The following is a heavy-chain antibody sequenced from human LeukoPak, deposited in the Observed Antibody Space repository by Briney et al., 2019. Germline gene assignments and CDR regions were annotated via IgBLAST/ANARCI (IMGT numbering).Heavy chain of an antibody. Sequence: KPSETLSLTCAVSGGSISSSAWWSWVRQPPGKGLEWIGEVYHSGSTSYNSFLKSRVTISVDKSKNQFSLKLTSATAADTAVYYCAREGYTYGPFDYWGQGTLVTVSS. J-gene: IGHJ4*02. CDR3: AREGYTYGPFDY. D-gene: IGHD5-18*01. V-gene: IGHV4-4*02. CDR1: GGSISSSAW. CDR2: VYHSGST.